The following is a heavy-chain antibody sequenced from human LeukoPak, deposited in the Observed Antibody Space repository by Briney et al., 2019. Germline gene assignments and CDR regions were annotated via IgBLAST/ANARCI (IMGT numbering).Heavy chain of an antibody. J-gene: IGHJ6*02. D-gene: IGHD3-10*01. CDR2: INPSGGST. CDR1: GGTFSSYA. CDR3: ARGVYYGSGSYFYYYYGMDV. V-gene: IGHV1-46*01. Sequence: GASVKVSCKASGGTFSSYAISWVRQAPGQGLEWMGIINPSGGSTSYAQKFRGRVTMTRDTSTSTVYMELSSLRSEDTAVYYCARGVYYGSGSYFYYYYGMDVWGQGTTVTVSS.